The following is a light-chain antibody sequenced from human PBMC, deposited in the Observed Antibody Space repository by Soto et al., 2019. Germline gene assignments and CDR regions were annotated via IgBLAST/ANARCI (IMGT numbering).Light chain of an antibody. CDR1: QSVSNN. J-gene: IGKJ1*01. Sequence: ILMTQSPATLSVSPGERATLSCRASQSVSNNLAWYQQKPGQAPRLLIYDASTRATGIPARFSGSGSGTEFTLTITGLQSEDXAVYXCXQYNNWPPWTFGQGTKVEIK. CDR2: DAS. V-gene: IGKV3-15*01. CDR3: XQYNNWPPWT.